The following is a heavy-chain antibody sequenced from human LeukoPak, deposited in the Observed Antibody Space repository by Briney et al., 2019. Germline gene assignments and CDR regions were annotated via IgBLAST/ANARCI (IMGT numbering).Heavy chain of an antibody. V-gene: IGHV3-48*02. CDR1: GFTFSSYS. J-gene: IGHJ4*02. CDR2: ISSRTGTI. CDR3: ARSSGSYYNHDY. D-gene: IGHD3-10*01. Sequence: PGGSLRLSCAASGFTFSSYSMNWVRQAPGKGLEWVSYISSRTGTIFYADSVKGRFTVSRDNAKNSLYLQMNTLRDEDTAVYYCARSSGSYYNHDYWGQGTLVTVSS.